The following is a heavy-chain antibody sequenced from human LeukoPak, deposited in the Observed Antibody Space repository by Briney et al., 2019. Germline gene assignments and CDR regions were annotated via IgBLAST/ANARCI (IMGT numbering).Heavy chain of an antibody. J-gene: IGHJ4*02. D-gene: IGHD2-15*01. CDR3: ARDHSHDPSFDY. Sequence: PSETLSLTCTVSGGSISSYYWSWIRQPPEKGLEWIGYIYYSGSTNYNPSLKSRVTISVDTSKDQFSLKLSSVTAADTAVYYCARDHSHDPSFDYWGQGTLVTVSS. V-gene: IGHV4-59*01. CDR1: GGSISSYY. CDR2: IYYSGST.